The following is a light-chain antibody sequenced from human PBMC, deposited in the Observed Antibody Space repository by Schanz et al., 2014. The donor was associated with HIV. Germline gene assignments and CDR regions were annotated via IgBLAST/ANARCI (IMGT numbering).Light chain of an antibody. CDR1: QSVSSSY. CDR3: QQSYSNPRT. Sequence: EIVLTQSPGSLSLSPGGRATLSCGASQSVSSSYLAWYQQKPGQAPRLLIYGASSRATGIPGRFSGSGSGTDFTLTISSLQPEDFATYFCQQSYSNPRTFGQGTKVEI. J-gene: IGKJ1*01. V-gene: IGKV3-20*01. CDR2: GAS.